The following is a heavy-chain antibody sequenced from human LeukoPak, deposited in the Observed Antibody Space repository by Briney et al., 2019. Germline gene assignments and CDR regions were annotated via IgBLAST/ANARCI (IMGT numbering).Heavy chain of an antibody. CDR2: IYTSGST. Sequence: SETLSLTCTVSGGSISSYYWSWIRQPAGKGLEWIGRIYTSGSTNYNPSLKSRVTMSVDTSKNQFSLKLSSVTAADTAVYYCARDRYSYGHVAWFDPWGQGTLVTVSS. D-gene: IGHD5-18*01. V-gene: IGHV4-4*07. CDR3: ARDRYSYGHVAWFDP. CDR1: GGSISSYY. J-gene: IGHJ5*02.